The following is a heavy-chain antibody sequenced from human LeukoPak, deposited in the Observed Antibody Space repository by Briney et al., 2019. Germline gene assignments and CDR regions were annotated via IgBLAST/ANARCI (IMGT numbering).Heavy chain of an antibody. D-gene: IGHD2-2*01. J-gene: IGHJ4*02. Sequence: GGSLRLSCAASGFTFSTYAMSWVRQAPGKGLEWVSTISDSSATYYADSVRGRFSISRDNSKNTLYLQMNSLRAEDTAVYYCAKGGTGYCSSSSCLYYFHYWGQGTLVTVSS. CDR1: GFTFSTYA. V-gene: IGHV3-23*01. CDR3: AKGGTGYCSSSSCLYYFHY. CDR2: ISDSSAT.